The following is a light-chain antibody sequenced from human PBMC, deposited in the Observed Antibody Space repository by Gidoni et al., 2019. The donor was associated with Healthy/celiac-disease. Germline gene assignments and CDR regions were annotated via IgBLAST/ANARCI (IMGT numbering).Light chain of an antibody. CDR3: QQYGSA. V-gene: IGKV3-20*01. J-gene: IGKJ5*01. Sequence: ELVLTQSPGTLSLSPGARATLSCRASQSVSSNYLAWYQQRPGQAPRLLIYGASSRATGIPDRFSGSGSGTDFTLTISRLEPEDFAVYYCQQYGSAFGQGTRLEIK. CDR1: QSVSSNY. CDR2: GAS.